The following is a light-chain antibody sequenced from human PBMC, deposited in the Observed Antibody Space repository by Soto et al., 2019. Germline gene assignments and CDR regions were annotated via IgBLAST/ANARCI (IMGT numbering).Light chain of an antibody. CDR1: QPVTNY. CDR2: AAS. Sequence: DIQLTQSRSFLPDSVGDIVTITFRASQPVTNYLSWYQQKPGKAPKLFIYAASRLQSGVPSRFSGGGSGTDFTLTISSLLPEDFATYYCQQSYIAPWTFGQGTKVDIK. J-gene: IGKJ1*01. CDR3: QQSYIAPWT. V-gene: IGKV1-39*01.